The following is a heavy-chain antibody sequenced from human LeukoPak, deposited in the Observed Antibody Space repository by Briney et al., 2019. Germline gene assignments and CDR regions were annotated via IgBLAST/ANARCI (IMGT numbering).Heavy chain of an antibody. Sequence: GGSLRLSCAASGFTFSSYSMKWDRQAPGKGLEWVSFIGSSISYISYADSVKGRFTISRDNAKNSLYLQMNSLRAEDTAVYYCAREGYYSGMDVWGQGTTVTVSS. J-gene: IGHJ6*02. CDR3: AREGYYSGMDV. CDR2: IGSSISYI. V-gene: IGHV3-21*01. CDR1: GFTFSSYS.